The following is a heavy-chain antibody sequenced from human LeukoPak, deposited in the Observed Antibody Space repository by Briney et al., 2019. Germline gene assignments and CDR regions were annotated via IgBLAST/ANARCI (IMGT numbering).Heavy chain of an antibody. CDR1: GFTFSSYA. D-gene: IGHD5-18*01. J-gene: IGHJ4*02. Sequence: PGGSLRLSCAASGFTFSSYAMSWVRQAPGKGLVWVSRIHTDGSSTTYADSVKGRFTISRDNAKNTLYLQMNSLRAEDTAVYYCARGGKYSYGDYWGQGALVTVSS. CDR2: IHTDGSST. CDR3: ARGGKYSYGDY. V-gene: IGHV3-74*01.